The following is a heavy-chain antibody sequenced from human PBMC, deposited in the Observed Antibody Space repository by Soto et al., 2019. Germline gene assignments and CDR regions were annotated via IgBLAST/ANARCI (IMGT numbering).Heavy chain of an antibody. CDR2: IYYSGST. J-gene: IGHJ3*02. CDR3: ARGRGSYYDSSGYYSLDAFDI. Sequence: SETLSLTCTVSGGSISSYYWSWIGQPPGKGLEWIGYIYYSGSTNYNPSLKSRVTISVDTSKNQFSLKLSSVTAADTAVYYCARGRGSYYDSSGYYSLDAFDIWGQGTMVTVSS. V-gene: IGHV4-59*01. D-gene: IGHD3-22*01. CDR1: GGSISSYY.